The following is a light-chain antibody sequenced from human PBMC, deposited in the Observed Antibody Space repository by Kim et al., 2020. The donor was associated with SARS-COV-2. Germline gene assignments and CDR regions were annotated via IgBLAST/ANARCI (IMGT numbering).Light chain of an antibody. CDR2: GSN. Sequence: GQRVTISCSGSSSNIRTNTVNWYQNIPGTAPKLLIYGSNQRPSGVPDRFSGSKSGTSASLAISGLQSEDEADYYCSSWDDILNGILSGGGTQLTVL. V-gene: IGLV1-44*01. CDR1: SSNIRTNT. CDR3: SSWDDILNGIL. J-gene: IGLJ2*01.